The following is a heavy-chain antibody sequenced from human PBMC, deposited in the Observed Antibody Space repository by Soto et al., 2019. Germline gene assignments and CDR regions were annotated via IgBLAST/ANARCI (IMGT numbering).Heavy chain of an antibody. CDR3: AKDRIVVVPAAIDSFDY. D-gene: IGHD2-2*01. Sequence: GSLRLSCAASGFTFSSYAMSWVRQAPGKGLEWVSAISGSGGSTYYADSVKGRFTISRDNSKNTLYLQMNSLRAEDTAVYYCAKDRIVVVPAAIDSFDYWGQGTLVTLSS. CDR1: GFTFSSYA. CDR2: ISGSGGST. J-gene: IGHJ4*02. V-gene: IGHV3-23*01.